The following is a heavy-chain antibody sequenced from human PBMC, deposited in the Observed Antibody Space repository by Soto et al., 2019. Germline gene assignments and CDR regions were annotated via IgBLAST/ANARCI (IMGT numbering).Heavy chain of an antibody. D-gene: IGHD3-22*01. CDR3: ARPLTTYYYDSGGYYGFDY. Sequence: GASVKVSCKASGYTFPSYGIIWVRQAPGQGLEWMGWISAYNGTTNYAQRLQGRVTMTTDTSTSTAYMELRSLRSDDTAVYYCARPLTTYYYDSGGYYGFDYWG. CDR2: ISAYNGTT. J-gene: IGHJ4*01. CDR1: GYTFPSYG. V-gene: IGHV1-18*01.